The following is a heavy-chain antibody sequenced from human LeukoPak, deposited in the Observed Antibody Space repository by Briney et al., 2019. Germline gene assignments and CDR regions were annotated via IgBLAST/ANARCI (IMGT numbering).Heavy chain of an antibody. D-gene: IGHD5-18*01. V-gene: IGHV1-69*13. CDR2: IIPIFGTA. Sequence: SVKVSCXASGGTFSSYAISWVRQAPGQGLEWMGGIIPIFGTANYAQKFQGRVTITADESTSTAYMELSSLRSEDTAVYYCAKDPGADTAMGQFDYWGQGTLVTVSS. CDR3: AKDPGADTAMGQFDY. J-gene: IGHJ4*02. CDR1: GGTFSSYA.